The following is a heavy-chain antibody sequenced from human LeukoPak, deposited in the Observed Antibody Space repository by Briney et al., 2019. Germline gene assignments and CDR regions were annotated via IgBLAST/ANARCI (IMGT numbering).Heavy chain of an antibody. CDR3: AVYPLRLGELSMSLSDAFDI. V-gene: IGHV1-24*01. CDR2: FDPEDSET. D-gene: IGHD3-16*02. Sequence: ASVKVSCKVSGYTLTELSMHWVRQAPGKGLEWMGGFDPEDSETIYAQKFQGRVTMTEDTSTDTAYMELSSLRSEDTAVYYCAVYPLRLGELSMSLSDAFDIWGQGTMVTVSS. CDR1: GYTLTELS. J-gene: IGHJ3*02.